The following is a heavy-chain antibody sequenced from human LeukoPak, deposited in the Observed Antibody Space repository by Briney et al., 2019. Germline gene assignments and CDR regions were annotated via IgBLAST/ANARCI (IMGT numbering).Heavy chain of an antibody. J-gene: IGHJ4*02. CDR2: INHSGST. CDR3: ARGSATMVRGEYSDY. CDR1: GGSFSGYY. V-gene: IGHV4-34*01. D-gene: IGHD3-10*01. Sequence: PSETLSLTCAVYGGSFSGYYWSWIRQPPGKGLEWIGEINHSGSTNYNPSLKSRVTISVDTSKNQFSLKLSSVTAADTAVYYCARGSATMVRGEYSDYWGQGTLVTVSS.